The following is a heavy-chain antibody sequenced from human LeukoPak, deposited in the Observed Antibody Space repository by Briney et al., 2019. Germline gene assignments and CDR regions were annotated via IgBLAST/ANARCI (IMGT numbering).Heavy chain of an antibody. CDR2: IHHSGST. J-gene: IGHJ5*02. CDR1: GYSLRTGYY. Sequence: SETLSLTCAVSGYSLRTGYYWGWIRQPPGKGLEWIGSIHHSGSTYYSPPLKSRVTISVDTSKNQFSLKVSSVTAADTAVYYCARGSGYSSGWNWFDPWGQGTLVTVSS. V-gene: IGHV4-38-2*01. CDR3: ARGSGYSSGWNWFDP. D-gene: IGHD6-19*01.